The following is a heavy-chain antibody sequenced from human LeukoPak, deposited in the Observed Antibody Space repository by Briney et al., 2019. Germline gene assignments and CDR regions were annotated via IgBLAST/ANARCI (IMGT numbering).Heavy chain of an antibody. D-gene: IGHD6-13*01. V-gene: IGHV3-74*01. J-gene: IGHJ5*02. Sequence: GGSLRLSCVASGFTFCSYEVCWVRQAPGKGLVWVSRINTDGSSTTYADSVKGRFTISRDNAKNTLFLQVNSLRAEDTALYYCARGKIAGVNWFDPWGQGTLVTVSS. CDR1: GFTFCSYE. CDR3: ARGKIAGVNWFDP. CDR2: INTDGSST.